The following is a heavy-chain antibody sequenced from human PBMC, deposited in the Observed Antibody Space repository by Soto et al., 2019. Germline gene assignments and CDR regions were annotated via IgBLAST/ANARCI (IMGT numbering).Heavy chain of an antibody. CDR3: TRFDWLSLSYYYYGMDV. CDR1: GFTFGDYA. J-gene: IGHJ6*02. V-gene: IGHV3-49*03. D-gene: IGHD3-9*01. CDR2: IRSKAYGGTT. Sequence: GGSLRLSCTASGFTFGDYAMSWFRQAPGKGLEWVGFIRSKAYGGTTEYAASVKGRFTISRDDSKSIAYLQMNSLKTEDTAVYYCTRFDWLSLSYYYYGMDVWGQGTTVTVSS.